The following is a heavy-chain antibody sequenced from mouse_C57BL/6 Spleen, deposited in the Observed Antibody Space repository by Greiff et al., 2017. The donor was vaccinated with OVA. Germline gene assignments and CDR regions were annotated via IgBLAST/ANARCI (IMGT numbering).Heavy chain of an antibody. D-gene: IGHD1-1*01. CDR1: GYTFTDYE. CDR2: IDPETGGT. Sequence: QVQLQQSGAELVRPGASVTLSCKASGYTFTDYEMHWVKQTPVHGLEWIGAIDPETGGTAYNQKFKGKAILTADKSSSTAYMELRSLTSEDSAVYYCTIITTVVATPYFDYWGQGTTLTVSS. J-gene: IGHJ2*01. V-gene: IGHV1-15*01. CDR3: TIITTVVATPYFDY.